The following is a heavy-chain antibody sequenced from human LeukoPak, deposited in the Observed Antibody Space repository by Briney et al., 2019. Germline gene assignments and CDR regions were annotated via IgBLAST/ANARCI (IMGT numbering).Heavy chain of an antibody. V-gene: IGHV5-51*01. D-gene: IGHD3-22*01. Sequence: GESLNISCKGSGYRFNAYWIAWVRQMPGKGLEWMGIIYPDDSDTIYSPSFQGQVTISADKSVRTAYLQWSSLKASDTAMYYCARPNITSYYDSRGYDAFDVWGQGTMVTVSS. CDR1: GYRFNAYW. J-gene: IGHJ3*01. CDR3: ARPNITSYYDSRGYDAFDV. CDR2: IYPDDSDT.